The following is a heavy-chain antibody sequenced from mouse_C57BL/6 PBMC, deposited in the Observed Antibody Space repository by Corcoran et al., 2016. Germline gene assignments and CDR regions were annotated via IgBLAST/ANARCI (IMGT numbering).Heavy chain of an antibody. CDR1: GYAFSSYW. D-gene: IGHD2-12*01. CDR2: IYPGDGDT. J-gene: IGHJ4*01. Sequence: QVQLQQSGAELVKPGASVKISCKASGYAFSSYWMNWVKQRPGKGLEWIGQIYPGDGDTNYNGKFKGKATLTADKSSSTAYMQLSSLTSEDSAVYFCARWPNSPNRAMDYWGQGTSVTVSS. V-gene: IGHV1-80*01. CDR3: ARWPNSPNRAMDY.